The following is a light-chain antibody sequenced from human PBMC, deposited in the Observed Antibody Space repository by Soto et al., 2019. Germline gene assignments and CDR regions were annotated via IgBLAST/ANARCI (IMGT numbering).Light chain of an antibody. CDR2: DAS. CDR1: QSVSSSY. J-gene: IGKJ1*01. V-gene: IGKV3-20*01. Sequence: EIVLTQSPGTLSLSPGERATLSCRASQSVSSSYLAWYQQKPGQAPRLLIYDASNRATGIPARFSGSGSGTDFTLTIGRLEPEDFAVYYCQQYGSSGTFGQGTKVDIK. CDR3: QQYGSSGT.